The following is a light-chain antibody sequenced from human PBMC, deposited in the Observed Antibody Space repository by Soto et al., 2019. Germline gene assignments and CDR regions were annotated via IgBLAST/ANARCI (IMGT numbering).Light chain of an antibody. CDR1: QCIGRW. CDR2: DAS. CDR3: QQYNTYSPEKT. J-gene: IGKJ1*01. Sequence: DMQMTQSPSTPSAFVGDRVTITCPASQCIGRWLAWYQQKPGKAPKLLIYDASSLESGVPSRFSGSGSGTEFTLTISSLQPDDFATYYCQQYNTYSPEKTFGQGTKVDTK. V-gene: IGKV1-5*01.